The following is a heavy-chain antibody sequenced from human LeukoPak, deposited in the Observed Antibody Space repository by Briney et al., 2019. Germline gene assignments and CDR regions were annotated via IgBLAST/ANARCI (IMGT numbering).Heavy chain of an antibody. CDR3: ARGPTSSYYDFWSGYYDPSYMDL. V-gene: IGHV1-8*01. Sequence: ASVKVSCKASGYTFTSYDINWVRQATGQGLEWMRWMNTNSGNTGYAQKFQGRVTMTRNTSISTAYMELSSLRSEDTAVYYCARGPTSSYYDFWSGYYDPSYMDLWGKGTTVTVSS. CDR1: GYTFTSYD. CDR2: MNTNSGNT. J-gene: IGHJ6*03. D-gene: IGHD3-3*01.